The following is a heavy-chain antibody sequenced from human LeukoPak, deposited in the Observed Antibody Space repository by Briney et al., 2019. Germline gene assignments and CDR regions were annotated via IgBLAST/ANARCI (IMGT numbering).Heavy chain of an antibody. CDR3: AREGFCGGDCPGYLDL. D-gene: IGHD2-21*02. CDR2: IDTAGGT. J-gene: IGHJ2*01. CDR1: GFSFGTYD. Sequence: GGSLRLSCAASGFSFGTYDMHWVRQTTGKGLEWVSAIDTAGGTYYPDSVKGRFTISRENAKNSFYLQMNSLRAGDTAVYYCAREGFCGGDCPGYLDLWGRGTLVTVSS. V-gene: IGHV3-13*04.